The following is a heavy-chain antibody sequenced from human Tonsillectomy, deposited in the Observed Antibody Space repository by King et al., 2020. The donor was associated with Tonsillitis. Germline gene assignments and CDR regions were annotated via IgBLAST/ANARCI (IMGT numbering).Heavy chain of an antibody. CDR3: AKDLAGNYYDFDY. Sequence: VQLVESGGGLVQPGGSLRLSCAASGFTFSSYAMSWVRQAPGKGLELVSAISGRGGSTNYADSVKGRFTISRDNSKNTLYLQMNSLRAEDTAVYYCAKDLAGNYYDFDYWGQGTLVTVSS. CDR2: ISGRGGST. V-gene: IGHV3-23*04. CDR1: GFTFSSYA. J-gene: IGHJ4*02. D-gene: IGHD1-26*01.